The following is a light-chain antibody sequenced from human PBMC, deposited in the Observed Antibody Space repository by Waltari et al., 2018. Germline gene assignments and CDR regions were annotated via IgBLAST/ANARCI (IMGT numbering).Light chain of an antibody. J-gene: IGKJ2*01. CDR1: QSLTKRY. V-gene: IGKV3-20*01. Sequence: EVVLTQSPGTLSLSPGEKATLSCRASQSLTKRYLAWYQQKPGQAPRLLSYGASSRAAGIPDRFSGSGSGTDFTLTINRLEPDDFAVYYCQQYGSSILYTFGQGTKLEIK. CDR2: GAS. CDR3: QQYGSSILYT.